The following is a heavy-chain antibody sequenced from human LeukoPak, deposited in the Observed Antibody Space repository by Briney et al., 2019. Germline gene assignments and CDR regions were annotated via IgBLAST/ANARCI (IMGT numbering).Heavy chain of an antibody. Sequence: ASVKVSCKASGYIFTSYGISWVRQAPGQGLEWMGWISGDNGSTNYAQKVQGRVTMTTDTSTSTVYMELRSLRADDSAVYYCAREDTRRGSRGYFDYWGKGTLVTVS. D-gene: IGHD2-2*01. V-gene: IGHV1-18*01. CDR2: ISGDNGST. J-gene: IGHJ4*02. CDR1: GYIFTSYG. CDR3: AREDTRRGSRGYFDY.